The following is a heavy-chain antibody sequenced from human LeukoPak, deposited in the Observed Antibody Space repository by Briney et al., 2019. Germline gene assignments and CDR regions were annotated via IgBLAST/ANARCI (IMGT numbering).Heavy chain of an antibody. CDR2: ISSSSSYI. CDR3: ARDIHSYGNAFDI. Sequence: GGSLRLSCAASGFTSSSYSMNWVRQAPGKGLEWVSSISSSSSYIYYADSVKGRFTISRDNAKNSLYLQMNSLRAEDTAVYYCARDIHSYGNAFDIWGQGTMVTVSS. CDR1: GFTSSSYS. V-gene: IGHV3-21*01. J-gene: IGHJ3*02. D-gene: IGHD5-18*01.